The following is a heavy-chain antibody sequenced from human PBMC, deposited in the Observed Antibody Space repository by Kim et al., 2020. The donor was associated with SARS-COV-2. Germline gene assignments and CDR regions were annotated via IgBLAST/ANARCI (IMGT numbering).Heavy chain of an antibody. Sequence: GGSLRLSCAASGFTVSSNHMSWVRQAPGKGLEWVSVLYSGDSTYYADSVKGRFTISRDNSRNTLYLQMNSLRAEDTAVYYCARVSSGLHLRWGQGTLGTVSS. CDR3: ARVSSGLHLR. J-gene: IGHJ1*01. V-gene: IGHV3-53*01. D-gene: IGHD3-22*01. CDR2: LYSGDST. CDR1: GFTVSSNH.